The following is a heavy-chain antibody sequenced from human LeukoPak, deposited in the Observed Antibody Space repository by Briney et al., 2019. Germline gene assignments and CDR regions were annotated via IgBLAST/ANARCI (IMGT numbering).Heavy chain of an antibody. Sequence: SVKVSCKASGGTFSSYTISWVRQAPGQGLEWMGRIIPILGIANYAQKFQGRVTITADESTSTAYMELSSLRSEDTAVYYCARGLKGYYGSGSYWGYYYGMDVWGKGTTVTVSS. CDR3: ARGLKGYYGSGSYWGYYYGMDV. CDR2: IIPILGIA. V-gene: IGHV1-69*02. CDR1: GGTFSSYT. J-gene: IGHJ6*04. D-gene: IGHD3-10*01.